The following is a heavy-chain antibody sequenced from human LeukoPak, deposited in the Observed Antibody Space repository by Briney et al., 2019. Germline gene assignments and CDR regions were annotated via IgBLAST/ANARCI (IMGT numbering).Heavy chain of an antibody. CDR3: ARDRRLNWNYDYYYGMDV. J-gene: IGHJ6*02. D-gene: IGHD1-1*01. CDR2: ISYDGSNK. Sequence: GRSLRLSCAASGFTFSSYAMHWVRQAPGKGLEWVAVISYDGSNKYYADSEKGRFTISRDNSKNTLYLQMNSLRAEDTAVYYCARDRRLNWNYDYYYGMDVWGQGTTVTVSS. CDR1: GFTFSSYA. V-gene: IGHV3-30-3*01.